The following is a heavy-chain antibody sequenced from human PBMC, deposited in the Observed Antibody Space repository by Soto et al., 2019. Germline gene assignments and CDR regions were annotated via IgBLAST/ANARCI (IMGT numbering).Heavy chain of an antibody. CDR2: ITSSSSYI. Sequence: GGSLRLSCAASGFTFSSYSMNWVRQAPGKGLEWVSSITSSSSYIYYADSVKGRFTISRDNAKNTLDLQMNRLRVEDTAIYYCAKGGSSWSYFDFWGQGTLVTVSS. CDR3: AKGGSSWSYFDF. D-gene: IGHD6-13*01. CDR1: GFTFSSYS. V-gene: IGHV3-21*04. J-gene: IGHJ4*02.